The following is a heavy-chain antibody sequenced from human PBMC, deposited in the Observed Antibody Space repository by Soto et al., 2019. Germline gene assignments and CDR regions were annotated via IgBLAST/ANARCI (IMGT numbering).Heavy chain of an antibody. J-gene: IGHJ4*02. Sequence: GASVKVSCKASGYTFTSYAMHWVRQAPGQRLEWMGWINAGNGNTKYSQKFQGRVTITRDTSASTAYMELSSLRSEDTAVYYCARATGTTLRPLGYWGQGTLVTVSS. CDR3: ARATGTTLRPLGY. CDR2: INAGNGNT. CDR1: GYTFTSYA. V-gene: IGHV1-3*01. D-gene: IGHD1-1*01.